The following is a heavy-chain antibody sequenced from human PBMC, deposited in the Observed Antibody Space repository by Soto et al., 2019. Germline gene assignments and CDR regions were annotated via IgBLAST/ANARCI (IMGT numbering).Heavy chain of an antibody. J-gene: IGHJ5*02. Sequence: QVQLQESGPRLVKSSQTLSLTCDVSGGSISTSGYYWTWIRQYPGKGLEWIGYIYYTGNSFYHPSLRSRATISLDTSKKQFSLHLSSVTAADTAVYYCARASGSFIRFDTWGQGTLVTVSS. D-gene: IGHD3-22*01. CDR1: GGSISTSGYY. CDR3: ARASGSFIRFDT. CDR2: IYYTGNS. V-gene: IGHV4-31*11.